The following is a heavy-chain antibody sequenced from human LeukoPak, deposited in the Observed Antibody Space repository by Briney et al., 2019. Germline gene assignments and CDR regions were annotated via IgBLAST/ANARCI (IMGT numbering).Heavy chain of an antibody. CDR3: ARGSDYYDSSGYYLNPVFDY. V-gene: IGHV3-23*01. CDR2: ISGSGGST. J-gene: IGHJ4*02. CDR1: GFTFSTYA. D-gene: IGHD3-22*01. Sequence: PGGSLRLSCAASGFTFSTYAMSWVRQAPGKGLEWVSAISGSGGSTYYADSVKGRFTISRDNSKNTLYLQMNSLRAEDTAVYYCARGSDYYDSSGYYLNPVFDYWGQGTLVTVSS.